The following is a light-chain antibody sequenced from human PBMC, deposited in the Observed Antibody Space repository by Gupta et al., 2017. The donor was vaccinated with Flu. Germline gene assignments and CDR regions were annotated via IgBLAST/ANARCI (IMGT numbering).Light chain of an antibody. V-gene: IGLV3-9*01. J-gene: IGLJ2*01. CDR3: QVWDSSTVV. CDR2: RDS. Sequence: SYELTQPLSVSVALGQTARITCGGNNIGSKNVHWYQQKPGQAPVLVIYRDSNRPSGIPERFPGSNSGNTATLTISRAQAGDEADYYCQVWDSSTVVFGGGTKLTDL. CDR1: NIGSKN.